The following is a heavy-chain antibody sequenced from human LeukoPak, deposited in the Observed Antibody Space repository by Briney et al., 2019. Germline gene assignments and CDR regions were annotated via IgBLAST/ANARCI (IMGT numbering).Heavy chain of an antibody. CDR2: INGGSSCI. Sequence: GGSLRLSCAASGFTFNRGSMNWVRQAPGKGLEWVSYINGGSSCIYYADSVRGRFTISRDNAKNSLYLQMNSLRAEDTAVYYCVRDNPRCCGVVPANIDDYWGQGTLVTVPS. D-gene: IGHD2-15*01. V-gene: IGHV3-48*01. CDR3: VRDNPRCCGVVPANIDDY. J-gene: IGHJ4*02. CDR1: GFTFNRGS.